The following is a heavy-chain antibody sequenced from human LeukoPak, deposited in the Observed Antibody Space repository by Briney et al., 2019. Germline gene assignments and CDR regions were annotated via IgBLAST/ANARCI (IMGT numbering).Heavy chain of an antibody. Sequence: PGGSLRLSCAASGFTFSSYGMSWVRQAPGKGLEWVSAISGSGGSTYYADSMKGRFTISRDNSKNTLYLQMNSLRAEDTAVYYCAKASRYYYDSSGYWNYWGQGTLVTVSS. CDR1: GFTFSSYG. J-gene: IGHJ4*02. CDR3: AKASRYYYDSSGYWNY. CDR2: ISGSGGST. D-gene: IGHD3-22*01. V-gene: IGHV3-23*01.